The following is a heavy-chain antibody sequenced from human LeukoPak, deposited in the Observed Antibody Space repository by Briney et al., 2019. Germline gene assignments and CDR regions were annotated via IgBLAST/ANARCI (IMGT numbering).Heavy chain of an antibody. V-gene: IGHV1-69*13. CDR2: IIPIFGTA. J-gene: IGHJ4*02. Sequence: GASVKVSCKASGGTFSSYAISWVRQAPGQGLEWMGGIIPIFGTANYAQKFQGRVTITADESTSTAYMELSSLRSEDTAVYYCASRRDYGDPWYFDYWGQGTLVTVSS. CDR3: ASRRDYGDPWYFDY. CDR1: GGTFSSYA. D-gene: IGHD4-17*01.